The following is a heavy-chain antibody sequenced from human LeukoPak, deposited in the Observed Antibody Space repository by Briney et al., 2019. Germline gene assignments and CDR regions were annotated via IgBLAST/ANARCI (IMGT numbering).Heavy chain of an antibody. CDR2: INPNSGGT. Sequence: ASVKVSCKASGYTFTGYYMHWVRQAPGQGLEWMGWINPNSGGTNYAQKFQGRVTMTRDTSISTAYMELSRLRSDDTAVYYCAREGGSYYNALDYWGQGTLVTVSS. CDR3: AREGGSYYNALDY. CDR1: GYTFTGYY. V-gene: IGHV1-2*02. J-gene: IGHJ4*02. D-gene: IGHD3-10*01.